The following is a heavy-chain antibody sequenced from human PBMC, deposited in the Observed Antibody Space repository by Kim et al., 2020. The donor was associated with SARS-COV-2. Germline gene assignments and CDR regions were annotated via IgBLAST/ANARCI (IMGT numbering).Heavy chain of an antibody. CDR3: ARHVRIAAAGPYYFDY. Sequence: PSLKSRVTISVDTSKNQFSLKLSSVTAADTAVYYCARHVRIAAAGPYYFDYWGQGTLVTVSS. D-gene: IGHD6-13*01. V-gene: IGHV4-59*08. J-gene: IGHJ4*02.